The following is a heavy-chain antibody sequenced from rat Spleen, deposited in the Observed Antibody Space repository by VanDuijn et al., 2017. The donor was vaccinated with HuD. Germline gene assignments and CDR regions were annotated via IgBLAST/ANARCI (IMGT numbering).Heavy chain of an antibody. CDR3: ARHELGYFDY. Sequence: EVQLVESDGGLVQPGGSLKLSCAASGFTFSDYYMAWVRQTPTKGLAWVASISPGGGNTYYRDPVKGRFPISRDNAKSTLYLQINSLMSEDTATYYCARHELGYFDYWGQGVMVTVSS. CDR1: GFTFSDYY. D-gene: IGHD5-1*01. V-gene: IGHV5-25*01. J-gene: IGHJ2*01. CDR2: ISPGGGNT.